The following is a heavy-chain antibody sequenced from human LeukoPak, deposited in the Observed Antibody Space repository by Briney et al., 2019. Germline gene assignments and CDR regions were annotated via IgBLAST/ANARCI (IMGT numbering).Heavy chain of an antibody. Sequence: ASVKVSCKASGYTFTVYYMHWVRQAPGQGLEWMGWINPNSGGTNYAQKFQGRVTMTRDTSISTAYMELSRLRSDDTAVYYCARERYYGSGSYGDNWFDPWGQGTLVTVSS. CDR3: ARERYYGSGSYGDNWFDP. J-gene: IGHJ5*02. D-gene: IGHD3-10*01. V-gene: IGHV1-2*02. CDR1: GYTFTVYY. CDR2: INPNSGGT.